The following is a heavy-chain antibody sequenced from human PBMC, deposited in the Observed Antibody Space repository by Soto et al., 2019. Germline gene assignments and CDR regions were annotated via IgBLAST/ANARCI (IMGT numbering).Heavy chain of an antibody. J-gene: IGHJ6*01. CDR1: GFAFSSYG. CDR2: ISYDGSNK. CDR3: AKDLWLISSAFVYYYGRDV. D-gene: IGHD6-6*01. V-gene: IGHV3-30*18. Sequence: QEQLVESGGGVVQPGRSLRLSCAASGFAFSSYGMHWVRQAPGKGLEWVAVISYDGSNKYYADSVKGRFTLSRDKSKNTLYRQMNSLGVEDTAVYYWAKDLWLISSAFVYYYGRDVWGQGTTVTVSS.